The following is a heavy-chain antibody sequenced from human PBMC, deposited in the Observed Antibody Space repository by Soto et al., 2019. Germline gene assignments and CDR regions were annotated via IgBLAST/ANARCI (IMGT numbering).Heavy chain of an antibody. J-gene: IGHJ4*02. CDR1: GFTLSGYN. CDR2: ITSAGTYI. V-gene: IGHV3-21*01. Sequence: EVQLVESGGGLVKPGGSLRLSCAASGFTLSGYNMDWVRQAPGKGLEWVSSITSAGTYIFTADSVKGRFTISRDNARNSLYLQMNSLRAEDTAVYYCAREVIGGYGDYGRIDYWGQGTVVTVSS. D-gene: IGHD4-17*01. CDR3: AREVIGGYGDYGRIDY.